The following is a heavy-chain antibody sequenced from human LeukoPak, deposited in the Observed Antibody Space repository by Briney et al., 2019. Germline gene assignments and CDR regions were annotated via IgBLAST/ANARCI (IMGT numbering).Heavy chain of an antibody. CDR2: INHSGST. CDR1: GGSFSGYY. CDR3: ARGQGYDSSGYSRWFDP. V-gene: IGHV4-34*01. Sequence: SETLSLTCAVYGGSFSGYYWSWIRQPPGKGLEWIGEINHSGSTNYNPSLKSRVTISVDTSKNQFSLKLSSVTAADTAVYYCARGQGYDSSGYSRWFDPWGQGTLVTVSS. J-gene: IGHJ5*02. D-gene: IGHD3-22*01.